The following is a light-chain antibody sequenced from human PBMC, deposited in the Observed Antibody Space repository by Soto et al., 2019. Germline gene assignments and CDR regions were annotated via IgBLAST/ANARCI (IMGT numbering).Light chain of an antibody. CDR1: QRISIN. V-gene: IGKV3-15*01. J-gene: IGKJ2*01. CDR3: QQHDDWPLT. Sequence: EIVMTQSPATLSMSPGERATLSCRASQRISINLAWYQQKPGQAPRLLMYEASTRATGIPARFSGSGSGTEFTLSINSLQSEDSSVYYCQQHDDWPLTFGQRTNFEIK. CDR2: EAS.